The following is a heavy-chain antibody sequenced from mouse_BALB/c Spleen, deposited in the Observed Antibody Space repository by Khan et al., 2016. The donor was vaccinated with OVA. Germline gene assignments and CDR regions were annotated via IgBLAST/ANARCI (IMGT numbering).Heavy chain of an antibody. CDR3: ARRGLRGDFDY. J-gene: IGHJ2*01. V-gene: IGHV1-7*01. CDR2: INPSTAYT. CDR1: GYTFINYW. D-gene: IGHD1-1*01. Sequence: VQLQQSGAELAKPGASVKMSCKASGYTFINYWILWVKQRPGQGLEWIGYINPSTAYTEYNQNLTNKATWTADKSYRTAYMQLSSLTSEDSAVYYCARRGLRGDFDYWGQGTTLTVSS.